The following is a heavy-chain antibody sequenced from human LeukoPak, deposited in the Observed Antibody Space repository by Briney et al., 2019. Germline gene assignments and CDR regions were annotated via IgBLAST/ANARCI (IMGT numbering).Heavy chain of an antibody. V-gene: IGHV3-23*01. CDR3: AKSDSGYDWDMYYFDY. CDR1: GFTFSNYA. CDR2: IGSDGSSI. D-gene: IGHD5-12*01. J-gene: IGHJ4*02. Sequence: PGGSLRLSCAASGFTFSNYAMSWVRQTPGKGLEWVSAIGSDGSSIYYADSVKDRFTISRDNSRNTLYLQMNSLRAEDTAVYYCAKSDSGYDWDMYYFDYWGQGTLVTVSS.